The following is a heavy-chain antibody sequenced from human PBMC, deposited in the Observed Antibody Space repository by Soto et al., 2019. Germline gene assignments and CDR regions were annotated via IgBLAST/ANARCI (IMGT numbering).Heavy chain of an antibody. D-gene: IGHD2-15*01. V-gene: IGHV3-23*01. CDR1: GFTFSSYA. Sequence: HPGGSLRLSCAASGFTFSSYAMSWVRQAPGKGLEWVSAISGSGGSTYYADSVKGRFTISRDNSKNTLYLQMNSLRAEDTAVYYCAKDRRYCSGGSCYPMGGLAFDIWGQGTMVTVSS. J-gene: IGHJ3*02. CDR3: AKDRRYCSGGSCYPMGGLAFDI. CDR2: ISGSGGST.